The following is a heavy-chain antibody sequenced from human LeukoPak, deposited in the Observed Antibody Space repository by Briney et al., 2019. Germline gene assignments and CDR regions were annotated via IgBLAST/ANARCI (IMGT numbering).Heavy chain of an antibody. D-gene: IGHD6-19*01. CDR3: ARDGRSVAGTFDY. V-gene: IGHV1-3*01. J-gene: IGHJ4*02. CDR2: INAGNGNT. Sequence: ASVKVSCKASGYTFTSYAMHWVRQAPGQRLEWMGWINAGNGNTKYSQKFQGRVTITRDTSASTAYMELSSLRSEDTAVYYCARDGRSVAGTFDYWGQGTLVTVSS. CDR1: GYTFTSYA.